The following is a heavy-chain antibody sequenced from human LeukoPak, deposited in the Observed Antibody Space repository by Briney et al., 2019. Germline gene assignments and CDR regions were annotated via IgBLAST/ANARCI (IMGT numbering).Heavy chain of an antibody. J-gene: IGHJ4*02. CDR1: GFTFSNYV. V-gene: IGHV3-30*02. CDR2: IRYDGSSK. CDR3: AAPGVPAATYYFDY. D-gene: IGHD2-2*01. Sequence: PGGSLRLSCAASGFTFSNYVMHWVRQAPGKGLEWVAFIRYDGSSKYYADSVKGRFTISRDNSKNTVYLQMKSLRAEDTAVYYCAAPGVPAATYYFDYWGQGTLVTVSS.